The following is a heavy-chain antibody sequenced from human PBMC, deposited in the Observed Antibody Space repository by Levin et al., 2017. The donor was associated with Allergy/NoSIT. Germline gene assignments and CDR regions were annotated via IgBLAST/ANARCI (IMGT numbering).Heavy chain of an antibody. CDR3: ARRFGPRSNWDFDY. CDR1: GDSIGSWAFY. D-gene: IGHD3-10*01. CDR2: IYYSGST. Sequence: SETLSLTCTVSGDSIGSWAFYWGWIRQPPGKGLEWVASIYYSGSTYYNPSLKSRVTVSVDTSKNQFSLKLTSVTAAETAIYYGARRFGPRSNWDFDYWGPGTLVTVSS. J-gene: IGHJ4*02. V-gene: IGHV4-39*01.